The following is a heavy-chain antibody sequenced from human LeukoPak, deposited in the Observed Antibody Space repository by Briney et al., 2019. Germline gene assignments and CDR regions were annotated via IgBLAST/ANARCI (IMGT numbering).Heavy chain of an antibody. V-gene: IGHV4-61*01. J-gene: IGHJ5*02. Sequence: PSETLSLTCTVSGGSVSSGSYYWSWIRQPPGKGLEWIGYIYYSGSPNYNPSLKSRVTISADTSKNQFSLKMSSVTAADTAVYYCARGSSYYDSSGYYFLDWFDPWGQGTLVTVSS. CDR1: GGSVSSGSYY. CDR2: IYYSGSP. D-gene: IGHD3-22*01. CDR3: ARGSSYYDSSGYYFLDWFDP.